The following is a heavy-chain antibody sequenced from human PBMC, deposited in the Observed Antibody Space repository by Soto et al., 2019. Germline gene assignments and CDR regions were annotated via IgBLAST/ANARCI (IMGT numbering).Heavy chain of an antibody. Sequence: ASVKVSCKASGYTFTDYYMHWVRQAPGQGLEWMGWINPNSGGANYAQKFQGRVTMTRDTSISTAYMDLSRLRSDDTAVYYCARSRKDYGSAFDIWGQGTMVTVSS. CDR2: INPNSGGA. J-gene: IGHJ3*02. CDR1: GYTFTDYY. CDR3: ARSRKDYGSAFDI. V-gene: IGHV1-2*02. D-gene: IGHD4-17*01.